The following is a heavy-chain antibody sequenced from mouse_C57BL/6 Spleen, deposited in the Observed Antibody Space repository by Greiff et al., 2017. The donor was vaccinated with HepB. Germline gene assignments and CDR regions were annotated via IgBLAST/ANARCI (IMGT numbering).Heavy chain of an antibody. Sequence: QVQLQQPGTELVKPGASVKLSCKASGYTFTSYWMHWVKQRPGQGLEWIGDINPSNGGTNYNEKFKSKATLTVDKSSSTTYMQLSSLTSEESAVYYCARDEYYGSSPWFAYWGQGTLVTVSA. D-gene: IGHD1-1*01. CDR2: INPSNGGT. CDR3: ARDEYYGSSPWFAY. CDR1: GYTFTSYW. V-gene: IGHV1-53*01. J-gene: IGHJ3*01.